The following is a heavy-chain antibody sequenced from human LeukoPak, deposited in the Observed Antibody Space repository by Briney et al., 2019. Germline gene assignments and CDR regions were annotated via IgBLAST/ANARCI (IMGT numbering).Heavy chain of an antibody. Sequence: GGSLRLSCAASGFTFSSYWMSWVRQAPGKGLEWVANIKQDGSEKYYVDSVKGRFTISRDNSKNTLYLQMNSLRAEDTAVYYCAKDPHCYDSSGYYSGYFDDWGQGTLVTVSS. CDR1: GFTFSSYW. CDR3: AKDPHCYDSSGYYSGYFDD. D-gene: IGHD3-22*01. J-gene: IGHJ4*02. CDR2: IKQDGSEK. V-gene: IGHV3-7*03.